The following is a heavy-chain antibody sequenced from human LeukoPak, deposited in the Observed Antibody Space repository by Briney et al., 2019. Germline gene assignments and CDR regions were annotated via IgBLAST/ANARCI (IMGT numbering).Heavy chain of an antibody. CDR1: GFTFDDYA. J-gene: IGHJ4*02. CDR2: ISWNSGSI. Sequence: GGSLRLSCAASGFTFDDYAMHWVRQAPGKGLEWVSGISWNSGSIGYADSVKGRFTISRDNAENSVYLEMNRLRDEDTAVYYCARDGYGGYLDCWGQGTLVTVSS. D-gene: IGHD6-13*01. V-gene: IGHV3-9*01. CDR3: ARDGYGGYLDC.